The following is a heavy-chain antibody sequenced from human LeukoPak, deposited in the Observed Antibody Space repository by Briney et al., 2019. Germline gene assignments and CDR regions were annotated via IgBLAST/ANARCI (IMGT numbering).Heavy chain of an antibody. CDR1: GYTFTSYG. CDR3: ARVGYLAAAGGWFDP. Sequence: GASVKVSCKASGYTFTSYGISWVRQAPGQGLEWMGWISAYNGNTNYAQKLQGRVTMTTDTSTSTAYMELRSLRSDDTAVYYCARVGYLAAAGGWFDPWGQGTLVTVSS. J-gene: IGHJ5*02. V-gene: IGHV1-18*01. D-gene: IGHD6-13*01. CDR2: ISAYNGNT.